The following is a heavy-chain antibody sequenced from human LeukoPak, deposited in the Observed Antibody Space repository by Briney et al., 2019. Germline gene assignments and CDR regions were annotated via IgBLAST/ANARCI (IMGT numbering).Heavy chain of an antibody. V-gene: IGHV4-31*11. CDR2: IYRTGIT. D-gene: IGHD3-3*01. J-gene: IGHJ4*02. Sequence: SETLSLTCAVSGGSINSETYYWAWIRQNPGKDLEWIGYIYRTGITYPNPSLKSRVSMSIDTSKNQFSLKLTSVTAADTAVYFCARVSWTDFFLDYWGQGTLLSVSS. CDR3: ARVSWTDFFLDY. CDR1: GGSINSETYY.